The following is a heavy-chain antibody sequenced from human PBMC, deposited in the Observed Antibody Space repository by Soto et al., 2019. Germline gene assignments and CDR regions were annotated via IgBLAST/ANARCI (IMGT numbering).Heavy chain of an antibody. V-gene: IGHV1-24*01. Sequence: GASVKVSCKVSGYTLTELSMHWVRQAPGKGLEWMGGFDPEDGETIYAQKFQGRVTMTEDTSTDTAYMELSSLRSEDTAVYYCATDFPHCSGGSCYPNWYFDLWGRGTLVTVSS. CDR2: FDPEDGET. J-gene: IGHJ2*01. CDR1: GYTLTELS. CDR3: ATDFPHCSGGSCYPNWYFDL. D-gene: IGHD2-15*01.